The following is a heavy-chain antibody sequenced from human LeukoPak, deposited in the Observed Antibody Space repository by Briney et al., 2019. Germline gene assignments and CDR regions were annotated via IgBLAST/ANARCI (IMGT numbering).Heavy chain of an antibody. D-gene: IGHD3-22*01. J-gene: IGHJ6*03. CDR3: ARAFAANYYDSSGYYYSKGYYYYMDV. V-gene: IGHV1-69*13. CDR2: IIPIFGTA. Sequence: SVKVSCKASGGTFSSYAISWVRQAPGQGLEWMGGIIPIFGTANYAQKFQGRVTITADESTSTAYMELSSLRSEDTAVYYCARAFAANYYDSSGYYYSKGYYYYMDVWGKGTTVTISS. CDR1: GGTFSSYA.